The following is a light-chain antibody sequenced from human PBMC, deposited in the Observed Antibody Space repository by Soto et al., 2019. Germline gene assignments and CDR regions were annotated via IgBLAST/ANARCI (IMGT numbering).Light chain of an antibody. CDR1: ISYVGVYDH. J-gene: IGLJ1*01. CDR3: SSYSISTAYL. V-gene: IGLV2-14*01. CDR2: EVS. Sequence: QSALAQPASVSRSPGHSITISFTGTISYVGVYDHVSWYQLHQGKAPKLIVFEVSNRPSGVSYLFSGSKSGNKAYMTISGLQAEDEADYFCSSYSISTAYLFGTGTKVTV.